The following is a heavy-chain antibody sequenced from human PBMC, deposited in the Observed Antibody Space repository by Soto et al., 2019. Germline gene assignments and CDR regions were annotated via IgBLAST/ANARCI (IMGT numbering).Heavy chain of an antibody. Sequence: GGSLRLSCAASGFTFSGSAMHWVRQASGKGLEWVGRIRSKANSYATAYAASVKGRFTISRDDSKNTAYLQMNSLKTEDTAVYYCHTPHYGDPRHYYYYGMDVWGQGTTVTVSS. CDR3: HTPHYGDPRHYYYYGMDV. CDR2: IRSKANSYAT. V-gene: IGHV3-73*01. J-gene: IGHJ6*02. CDR1: GFTFSGSA. D-gene: IGHD4-17*01.